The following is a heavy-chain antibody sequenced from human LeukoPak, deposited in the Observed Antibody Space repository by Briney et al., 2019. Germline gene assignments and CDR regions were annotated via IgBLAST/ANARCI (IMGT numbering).Heavy chain of an antibody. J-gene: IGHJ4*02. V-gene: IGHV3-13*04. CDR3: ARSVDPPRGYSSKWYFDY. Sequence: PGGSLRLSCAASGFTFTSHDMHWVRQPTGGGLEWVSSIDTAGDTYYPGSVKGRFTVSRENAKKSLHPQMNSLRVGDTAVYYCARSVDPPRGYSSKWYFDYWGQGTLVTVSS. D-gene: IGHD6-13*01. CDR2: IDTAGDT. CDR1: GFTFTSHD.